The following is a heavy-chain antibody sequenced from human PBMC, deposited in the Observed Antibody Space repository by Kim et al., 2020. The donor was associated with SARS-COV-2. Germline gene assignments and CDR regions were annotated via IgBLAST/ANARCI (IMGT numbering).Heavy chain of an antibody. CDR3: ARHCSGGSCYPF. Sequence: YGPSLQGRVTISVDKSITTTYLQWNSLTVSDTAVYYCARHCSGGSCYPFWGQGTLVTVSS. D-gene: IGHD2-15*01. V-gene: IGHV5-10-1*01. J-gene: IGHJ4*02.